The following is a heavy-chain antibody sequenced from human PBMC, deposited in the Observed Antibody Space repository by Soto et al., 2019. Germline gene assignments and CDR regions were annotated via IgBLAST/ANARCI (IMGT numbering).Heavy chain of an antibody. D-gene: IGHD3-10*01. J-gene: IGHJ6*02. CDR3: ARQPPGVRYYYGMDV. CDR1: GGSISSTSYY. V-gene: IGHV4-39*01. CDR2: IHYSGST. Sequence: PSETLSLTCTVSGGSISSTSYYWGWFRQPPGKGLEWIGSIHYSGSTYYNPSLKSRVTISVDTSKNQFSLRLSSVTAADTAVYYCARQPPGVRYYYGMDVWGQGTTGTVS.